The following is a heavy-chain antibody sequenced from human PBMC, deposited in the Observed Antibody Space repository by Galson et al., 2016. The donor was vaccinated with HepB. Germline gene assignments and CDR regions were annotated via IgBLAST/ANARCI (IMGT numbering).Heavy chain of an antibody. CDR3: VRDPTWGYGMDF. J-gene: IGHJ6*02. CDR1: GFTFSNYG. CDR2: MSHDGNSQ. V-gene: IGHV3-30*03. Sequence: SLRLSCAASGFTFSNYGMHWVRQAPGKGLEWVALMSHDGNSQYYGDPVRGRFTVSRDISKNTLYLQMNSLSAEDTAVYYCVRDPTWGYGMDFWGQGTTVTVSS. D-gene: IGHD3-16*01.